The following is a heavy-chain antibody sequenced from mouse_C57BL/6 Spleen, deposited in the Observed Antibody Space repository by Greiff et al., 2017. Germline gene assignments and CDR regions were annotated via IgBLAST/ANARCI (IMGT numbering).Heavy chain of an antibody. D-gene: IGHD2-2*01. J-gene: IGHJ3*01. Sequence: EVQVVESGGGLVKPGGSLKLSCAASGFTFSDYGMHWVRQAPEKGLEWVAYISSGSSTIYYADTVKGRFTISRDNAKNTLFLQMTSLRSEDTAMYYCARDMVTTEFAYWGQGTLVTVSA. CDR2: ISSGSSTI. CDR3: ARDMVTTEFAY. CDR1: GFTFSDYG. V-gene: IGHV5-17*01.